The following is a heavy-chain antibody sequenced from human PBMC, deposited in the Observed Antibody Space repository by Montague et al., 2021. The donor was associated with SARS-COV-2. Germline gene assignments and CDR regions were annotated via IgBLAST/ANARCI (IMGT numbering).Heavy chain of an antibody. V-gene: IGHV3-53*01. CDR3: ATFYVDTVSVTNAFDL. D-gene: IGHD5-18*01. J-gene: IGHJ3*01. CDR1: GFTVSSTY. CDR2: IYSGDTA. Sequence: SLRLSCAASGFTVSSTYMNWVRRPPGKGLEWVSTIYSGDTAYYADSVQGRFTISRDHSKNTVFLQMNSLRAEDTALYYCATFYVDTVSVTNAFDLWGQGILVSVSS.